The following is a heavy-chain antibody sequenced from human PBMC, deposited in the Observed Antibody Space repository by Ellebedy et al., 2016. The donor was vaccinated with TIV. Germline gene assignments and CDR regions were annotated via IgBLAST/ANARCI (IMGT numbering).Heavy chain of an antibody. J-gene: IGHJ4*02. CDR1: GYSFTSYW. Sequence: GESLKISXKGSGYSFTSYWIGWVRQMPGKGLEWMGIIYPGDSDTRYSPSFQGQVTISADKSISTAYLQWSSLKASDTAMYYCARYDQVTTWSYYFDYWGQGTLVTVSS. CDR3: ARYDQVTTWSYYFDY. D-gene: IGHD4-17*01. CDR2: IYPGDSDT. V-gene: IGHV5-51*01.